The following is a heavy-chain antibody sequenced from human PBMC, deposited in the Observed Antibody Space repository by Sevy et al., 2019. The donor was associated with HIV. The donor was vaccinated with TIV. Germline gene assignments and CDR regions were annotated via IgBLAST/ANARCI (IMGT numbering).Heavy chain of an antibody. D-gene: IGHD5-18*01. V-gene: IGHV3-30*03. Sequence: GGSLRLSCAASGFTFSSYGMHWVRQAPGKGLEWVAIISYDGSNKYYADSVKGRFTISRDNSKNTLYLQMNSLRADDTAVYYCARASGYSYEYYSMDVWGQGTTVTVSS. CDR1: GFTFSSYG. J-gene: IGHJ6*02. CDR2: ISYDGSNK. CDR3: ARASGYSYEYYSMDV.